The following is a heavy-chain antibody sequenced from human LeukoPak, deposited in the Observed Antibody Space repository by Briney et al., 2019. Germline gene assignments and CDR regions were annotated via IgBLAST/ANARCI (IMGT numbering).Heavy chain of an antibody. D-gene: IGHD3-22*01. CDR3: ARDQTTTYYYHSSGYHDAFDI. Sequence: ASVKVSCKASGYTFTSYYMHWVRQAPGQGLEWMGIINPSGGSTSYAQEFQGRVTMTRDTSTSTVYMELSSLRSEDTAVYYCARDQTTTYYYHSSGYHDAFDIWGQGTMVTVSS. V-gene: IGHV1-46*01. CDR2: INPSGGST. CDR1: GYTFTSYY. J-gene: IGHJ3*02.